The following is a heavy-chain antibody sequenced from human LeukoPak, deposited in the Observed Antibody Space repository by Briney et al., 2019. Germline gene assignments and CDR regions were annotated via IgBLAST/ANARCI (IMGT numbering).Heavy chain of an antibody. CDR2: IYSDGSST. CDR3: ARVTLEYYDSSGYYPFAAFDY. V-gene: IGHV3-74*01. D-gene: IGHD3-22*01. Sequence: PGGSLRLSCAASGFSFNTYWMHWVRQAPGKGLVWVSRIYSDGSSTYYADSVKGRFTCSRDNAKNTVYLQMNSLRAEDTALYYCARVTLEYYDSSGYYPFAAFDYWGQGTLVTVSS. J-gene: IGHJ4*02. CDR1: GFSFNTYW.